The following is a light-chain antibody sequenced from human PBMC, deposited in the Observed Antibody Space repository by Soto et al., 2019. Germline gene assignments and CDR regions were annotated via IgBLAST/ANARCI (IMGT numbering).Light chain of an antibody. CDR1: QSLVYSDGNTY. Sequence: DVVMTQSPLSLPVTLGQPASISCRSSQSLVYSDGNTYLNWFQQRPGHSPRRLIYKVSNRDSGVPVRFSGSGSGTDFTLKISRVEAEDVGVYYCMQGTHWPPAWTFGQGTKVEIK. CDR3: MQGTHWPPAWT. V-gene: IGKV2-30*01. J-gene: IGKJ1*01. CDR2: KVS.